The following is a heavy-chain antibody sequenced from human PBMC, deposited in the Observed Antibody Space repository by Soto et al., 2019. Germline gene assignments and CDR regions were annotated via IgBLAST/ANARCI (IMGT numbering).Heavy chain of an antibody. V-gene: IGHV5-51*01. CDR2: IYPGDSDT. Sequence: GASLKISCKGSGYTFTRHWIGWVRQMPGKGLEWLGIIYPGDSDTRYSPSFQGQVTFSADKSISTAYLQWSSLKASDTAMYYCVRVGLVGPTSLSNAWFDPWGQGTLVTVSS. J-gene: IGHJ5*02. CDR1: GYTFTRHW. D-gene: IGHD1-26*01. CDR3: VRVGLVGPTSLSNAWFDP.